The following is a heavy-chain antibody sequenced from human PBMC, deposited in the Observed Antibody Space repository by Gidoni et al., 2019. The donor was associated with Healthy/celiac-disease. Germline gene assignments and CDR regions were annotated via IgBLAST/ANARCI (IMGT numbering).Heavy chain of an antibody. CDR3: ASDFHSYDIVYYFDY. Sequence: QVQLVESGGGVVQPGRSLRLACAAAGFPFSSYAMHWVRQDPGKGLEWVAVISYDGSNKYYAYSVYGRFTISRDNSKNTLYLQMNSLRAEDTAVYYCASDFHSYDIVYYFDYWGQGTLVTVSS. V-gene: IGHV3-30-3*01. CDR1: GFPFSSYA. CDR2: ISYDGSNK. J-gene: IGHJ4*02. D-gene: IGHD5-18*01.